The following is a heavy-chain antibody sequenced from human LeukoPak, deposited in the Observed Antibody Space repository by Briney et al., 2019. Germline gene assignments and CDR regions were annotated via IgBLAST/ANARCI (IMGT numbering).Heavy chain of an antibody. Sequence: GGSLRLSCAASGFTVSSNYMSWVRQAPGKGLEWVSAISGSGGSTYYADSVKGRFTISRDNSKNTLYLQMNSLRAEDTAVYYCAKVAGSEYYDFWSGYYRNRNWFDPWGQGTLVTVSS. D-gene: IGHD3-3*01. J-gene: IGHJ5*02. CDR2: ISGSGGST. CDR1: GFTVSSNY. CDR3: AKVAGSEYYDFWSGYYRNRNWFDP. V-gene: IGHV3-23*01.